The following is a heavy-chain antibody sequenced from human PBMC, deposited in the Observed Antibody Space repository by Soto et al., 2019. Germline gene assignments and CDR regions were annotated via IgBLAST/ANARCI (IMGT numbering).Heavy chain of an antibody. CDR2: IYYSGST. V-gene: IGHV4-59*01. CDR1: GGSISSYY. CDR3: ARVPASYDSSGYYLV. D-gene: IGHD3-22*01. Sequence: LSLTCTVSGGSISSYYWSWIRQPPGKGLEWIGYIYYSGSTNYNPSLKSRVTISVDTSKNQFSLKLSSVTAADTAVYYCARVPASYDSSGYYLVWGQGTLVTVSS. J-gene: IGHJ4*02.